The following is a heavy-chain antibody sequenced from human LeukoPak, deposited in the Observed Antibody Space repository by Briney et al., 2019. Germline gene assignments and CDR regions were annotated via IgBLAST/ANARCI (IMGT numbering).Heavy chain of an antibody. V-gene: IGHV4-39*01. D-gene: IGHD3-10*01. J-gene: IGHJ4*02. Sequence: SETLSLTCTVSGGSIRSSTHYWGWIRQPPGKGLEWIGSIFYTENTYHNPSLKSRVTISVDTSKNQFSLKLSSVTAADTAVYSCARGVVLWFGELISYWDYWGQGTLVTVSS. CDR2: IFYTENT. CDR3: ARGVVLWFGELISYWDY. CDR1: GGSIRSSTHY.